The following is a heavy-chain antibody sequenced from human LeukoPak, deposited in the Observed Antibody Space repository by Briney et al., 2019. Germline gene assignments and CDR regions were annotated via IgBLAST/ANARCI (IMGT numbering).Heavy chain of an antibody. D-gene: IGHD3-10*01. V-gene: IGHV4-4*08. Sequence: PSETLSLTCTVSGGSISSYYWSWIRQPPGKGLEWIGRIYTSGSTNYNPSLKSRVTISVDTSKNQFSLKLSSVTAADTAVYYCARGSSDFAYYYFDYWGQGTLVTVSS. CDR2: IYTSGST. J-gene: IGHJ4*02. CDR3: ARGSSDFAYYYFDY. CDR1: GGSISSYY.